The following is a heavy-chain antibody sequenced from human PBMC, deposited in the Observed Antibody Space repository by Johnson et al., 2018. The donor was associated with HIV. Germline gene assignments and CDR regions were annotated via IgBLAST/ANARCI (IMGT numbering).Heavy chain of an antibody. Sequence: MQLVESGGGLVKPGGSLRLSCAASGFIFSNAWMSWVRQAPGKGLEWVGHIKSKTDGGTTDYAAPVKGRFTISRDDSKNTLYLQMNSLKTEDTAVYYCTTWTYYGAFDIWGQGTMVTVSS. J-gene: IGHJ3*02. V-gene: IGHV3-15*01. CDR2: IKSKTDGGTT. D-gene: IGHD1-26*01. CDR1: GFIFSNAW. CDR3: TTWTYYGAFDI.